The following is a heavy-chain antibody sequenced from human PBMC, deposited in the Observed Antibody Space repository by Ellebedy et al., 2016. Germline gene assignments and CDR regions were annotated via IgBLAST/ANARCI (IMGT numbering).Heavy chain of an antibody. Sequence: GESLKISCVVSGFSVSSNYLSWVRQAPGKGLEWASAISDSGDRTNYADSVKGRFTISRDISRNTLYLQMNSLRVEDTALYYCVKGASSGSWVTMEYWGQGALVTVSS. CDR2: ISDSGDRT. J-gene: IGHJ4*02. CDR3: VKGASSGSWVTMEY. CDR1: GFSVSSNY. V-gene: IGHV3-23*01. D-gene: IGHD6-13*01.